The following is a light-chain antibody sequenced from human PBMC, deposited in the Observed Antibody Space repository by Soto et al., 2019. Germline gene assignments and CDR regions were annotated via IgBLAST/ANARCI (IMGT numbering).Light chain of an antibody. CDR2: DTS. Sequence: IVLTQSPATLSLSPGERATLSCRASQSVSSYLAWYQQKPGQAPRLLIYDTSNRATGIPARFSGSGSGTVFTLTISILEPEDFAVYFCQQRSDWPRTFGQGTKVDIK. CDR3: QQRSDWPRT. V-gene: IGKV3-11*01. CDR1: QSVSSY. J-gene: IGKJ1*01.